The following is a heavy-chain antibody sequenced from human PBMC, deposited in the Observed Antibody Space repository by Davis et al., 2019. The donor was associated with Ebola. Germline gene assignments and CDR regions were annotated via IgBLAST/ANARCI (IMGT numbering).Heavy chain of an antibody. J-gene: IGHJ4*02. Sequence: SCKASGYTFTSYAMHWVRQAPGKGLEWVAVISYDGSNKYYADSVKGRFTISRDNSKNTLYLQMDGLRVEDTAVYYCASGLDYWGQGTLVTVSS. CDR3: ASGLDY. CDR1: GYTFTSYA. V-gene: IGHV3-30*04. CDR2: ISYDGSNK.